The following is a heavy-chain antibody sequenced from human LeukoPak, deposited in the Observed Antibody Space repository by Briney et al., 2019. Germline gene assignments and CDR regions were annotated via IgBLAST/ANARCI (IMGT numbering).Heavy chain of an antibody. V-gene: IGHV3-23*01. J-gene: IGHJ4*02. D-gene: IGHD5-24*01. Sequence: GGSLRLSCAASGFTFSRYAMSWVRQAPGKGLEWVSTISGSGGYTYSADSVKSRFTISRDNSKNTLYLQMHSLRAEDTAVYYCAKEGEMATTAAYFDYWGQGALVTVSS. CDR3: AKEGEMATTAAYFDY. CDR2: ISGSGGYT. CDR1: GFTFSRYA.